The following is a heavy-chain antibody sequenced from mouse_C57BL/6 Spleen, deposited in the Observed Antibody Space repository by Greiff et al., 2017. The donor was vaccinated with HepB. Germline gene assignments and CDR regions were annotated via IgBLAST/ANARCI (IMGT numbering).Heavy chain of an antibody. CDR2: ISSGSSTI. V-gene: IGHV5-17*01. J-gene: IGHJ3*01. Sequence: EVKLMESGGGLVKPGGSLKLSCAASGFTFSDYGMHWVRQDPEKGLEWVAYISSGSSTIYYADTVKGRFNISRDKAKNTLCLQMTCLTTEYTAMYYWAHSNYAYWGHGALVTVSA. D-gene: IGHD2-5*01. CDR1: GFTFSDYG. CDR3: AHSNYAY.